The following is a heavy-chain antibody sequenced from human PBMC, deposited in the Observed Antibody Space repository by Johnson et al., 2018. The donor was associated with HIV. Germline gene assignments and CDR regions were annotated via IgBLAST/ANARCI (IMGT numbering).Heavy chain of an antibody. CDR3: ARVEGGSSSNAFDI. V-gene: IGHV3-7*02. Sequence: VQLVESGGGLVQPGGSLRLSCAGSGFIFRTHWIHWVRQPPGKGLEWVATIRQDGSEKFYVDSVKGRFTIFRDNAENSLFLQMDSLRAEDTAVYYCARVEGGSSSNAFDIWGQGTMVTVSS. J-gene: IGHJ3*02. CDR2: IRQDGSEK. CDR1: GFIFRTHW. D-gene: IGHD6-13*01.